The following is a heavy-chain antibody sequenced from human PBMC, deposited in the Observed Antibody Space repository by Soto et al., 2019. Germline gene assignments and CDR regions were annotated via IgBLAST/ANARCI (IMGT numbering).Heavy chain of an antibody. CDR3: ASQEYYYDSSGYYYVAFDI. Sequence: GESLKISCKGSGYSFTSYWIGWVRQMPGKGLEWMGIIYPGDSDTRYSPSFQGQVTISADKSISTAYLQWSSLKASDTAMYYCASQEYYYDSSGYYYVAFDIWGQGTMVTVSS. V-gene: IGHV5-51*01. CDR2: IYPGDSDT. J-gene: IGHJ3*02. CDR1: GYSFTSYW. D-gene: IGHD3-22*01.